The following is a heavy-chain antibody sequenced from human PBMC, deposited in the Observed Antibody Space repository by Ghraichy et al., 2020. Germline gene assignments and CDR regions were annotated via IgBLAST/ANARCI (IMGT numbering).Heavy chain of an antibody. CDR3: ARDQTGARGFGH. Sequence: GGSLRLSCAASGFTFSDYYMNWVRQAPGRGLEWVAFINQDGSEKQYLDSGKGRFTISRDNAKNSLVLLMNSLGAEDTAVYYCARDQTGARGFGHWGQGTLVTVSS. V-gene: IGHV3-7*03. J-gene: IGHJ4*02. D-gene: IGHD7-27*01. CDR1: GFTFSDYY. CDR2: INQDGSEK.